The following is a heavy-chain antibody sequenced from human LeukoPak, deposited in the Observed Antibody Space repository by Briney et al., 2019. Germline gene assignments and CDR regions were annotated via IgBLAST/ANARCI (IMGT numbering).Heavy chain of an antibody. J-gene: IGHJ4*02. CDR2: IRSSSSYI. Sequence: GGSLRLSCAASGFTFSSYSMNWVRQAPGKGLEWVSSIRSSSSYIYYADSVKGRFTISRDNAKNSLYLQMNSLRAEDTAVYYCAREFGYYDSSGPFDYWGQGTLVTVSS. D-gene: IGHD3-22*01. V-gene: IGHV3-21*01. CDR1: GFTFSSYS. CDR3: AREFGYYDSSGPFDY.